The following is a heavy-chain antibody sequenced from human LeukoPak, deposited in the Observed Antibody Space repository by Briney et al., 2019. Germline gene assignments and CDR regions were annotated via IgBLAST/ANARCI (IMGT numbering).Heavy chain of an antibody. V-gene: IGHV4-34*01. D-gene: IGHD6-19*01. CDR2: INHSGST. J-gene: IGHJ4*02. CDR1: GGSFSGYY. Sequence: SETLSLTCAVYGGSFSGYYWSWIRQPPGKGLEWIGEINHSGSTNYNPSLKSRVTISVDTSKNQFSLKLSSVTAADTAVYYCARGPPVAGTRKNGYWGQGTLVTVSS. CDR3: ARGPPVAGTRKNGY.